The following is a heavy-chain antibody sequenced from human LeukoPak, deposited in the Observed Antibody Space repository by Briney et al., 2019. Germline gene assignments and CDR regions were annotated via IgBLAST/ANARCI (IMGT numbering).Heavy chain of an antibody. V-gene: IGHV4-59*08. CDR1: GGSISSYH. Sequence: SETLSLTCTASGGSISSYHWSWIRQPPGKGLEWIGYISNSGGTNYNPSLKSRVTISEATSKNHFSLKLSSVTAADTAVYYCARYCTVGSCLDYWGQGTLVTVSS. CDR2: ISNSGGT. CDR3: ARYCTVGSCLDY. J-gene: IGHJ4*02. D-gene: IGHD2-15*01.